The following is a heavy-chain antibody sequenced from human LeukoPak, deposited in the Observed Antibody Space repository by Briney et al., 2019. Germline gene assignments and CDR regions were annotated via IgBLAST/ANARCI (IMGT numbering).Heavy chain of an antibody. Sequence: PGGSLRFSCAASGFTFSSYSMNWVRQAPGKGLEWVSSISSNSSYIYYADSVKGRFTISRDNAKNSLYLQMNSLRAEDTAVYYCARDNYGDYIIDYWGQGTLVTVSS. CDR1: GFTFSSYS. J-gene: IGHJ4*02. CDR2: ISSNSSYI. CDR3: ARDNYGDYIIDY. D-gene: IGHD4-17*01. V-gene: IGHV3-21*01.